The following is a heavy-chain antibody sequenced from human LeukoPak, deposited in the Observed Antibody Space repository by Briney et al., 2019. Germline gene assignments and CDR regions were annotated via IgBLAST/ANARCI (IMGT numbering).Heavy chain of an antibody. J-gene: IGHJ4*02. CDR1: GYTFTTYG. CDR2: ISTYNDNT. Sequence: ASVKVSCKASGYTFTTYGITWVRQAPGQGLEWMGWISTYNDNTNYAHKFQGRVTLTTDTSTSTAYMELRSLRSDDTAVYYCARVSLVRIGSPGTMDYWGQGTLVTVSS. D-gene: IGHD6-13*01. CDR3: ARVSLVRIGSPGTMDY. V-gene: IGHV1-18*01.